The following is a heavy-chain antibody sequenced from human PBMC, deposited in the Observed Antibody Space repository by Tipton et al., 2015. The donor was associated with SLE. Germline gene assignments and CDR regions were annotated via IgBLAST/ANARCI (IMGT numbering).Heavy chain of an antibody. D-gene: IGHD6-19*01. Sequence: SLRLSCAASGFTFSSYGMNWVRQAPGKGLEWVSSISSSSSYIYYADSVKGRFTISRDNAKNSLYLQMNSLRAEDTAVYYCARDLAVAGTDYYYGMDVWGQGTTVTVSS. CDR3: ARDLAVAGTDYYYGMDV. J-gene: IGHJ6*02. CDR1: GFTFSSYG. V-gene: IGHV3-21*01. CDR2: ISSSSSYI.